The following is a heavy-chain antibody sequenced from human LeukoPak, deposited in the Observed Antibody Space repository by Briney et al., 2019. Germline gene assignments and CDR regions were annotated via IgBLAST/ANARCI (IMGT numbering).Heavy chain of an antibody. V-gene: IGHV1-69*13. Sequence: SVKVSCKASGGTFSSYAISWVRQAPGQGLEWMGGIIPIFGTANYAQKFQGRVTITADESTSTAYMELSSLRSEDTAVYYCARDSVVAATTFDYWGQGTLVTVSS. CDR2: IIPIFGTA. CDR1: GGTFSSYA. D-gene: IGHD2-15*01. CDR3: ARDSVVAATTFDY. J-gene: IGHJ4*02.